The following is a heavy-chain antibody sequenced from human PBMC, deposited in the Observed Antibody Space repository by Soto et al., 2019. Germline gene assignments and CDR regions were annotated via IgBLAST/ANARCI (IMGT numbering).Heavy chain of an antibody. J-gene: IGHJ6*02. CDR3: AGGRSYYYYYGVDV. CDR2: IIDSGAST. Sequence: PGGSLRLSCAASGFAFSSCAMGWVRQAPGKGLEWVSDIIDSGASTYYADSVRGRFTISRDNSKSTLYLQMNSLRAEDTVLYYCAGGRSYYYYYGVDVWGQGTTVTVS. CDR1: GFAFSSCA. V-gene: IGHV3-23*01.